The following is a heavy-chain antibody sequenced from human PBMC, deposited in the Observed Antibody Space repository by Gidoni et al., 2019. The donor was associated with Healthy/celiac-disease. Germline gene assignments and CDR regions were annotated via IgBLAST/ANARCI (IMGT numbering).Heavy chain of an antibody. D-gene: IGHD3-22*01. V-gene: IGHV1-69*02. CDR3: ARRTYYYDSSGDRDI. CDR2: IIPILGIA. J-gene: IGHJ3*02. Sequence: QVQLVQSGAEVKKPGSSVKVSCKASGGTFSSYTISWVRQAPGQGLEWMGRIIPILGIANYAQKFQGRVTITADKSTSTAYMELSSLRSEDTAVYYCARRTYYYDSSGDRDIWGQGTMVTVSS. CDR1: GGTFSSYT.